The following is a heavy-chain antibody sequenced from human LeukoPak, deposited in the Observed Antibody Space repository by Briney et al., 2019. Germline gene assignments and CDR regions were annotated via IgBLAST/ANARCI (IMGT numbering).Heavy chain of an antibody. CDR1: GGSISSGGYY. CDR2: IYYSGST. Sequence: PSETLSLTCTVSGGSISSGGYYWSWIRQHPGKGLEWIGYIYYSGSTYYNPSLKSRVTISVDTSKNQFSLRLSSVTAADTAVYYCARFGEIYSYALSAEYFQHWGQGTLVTVSS. V-gene: IGHV4-31*03. CDR3: ARFGEIYSYALSAEYFQH. D-gene: IGHD5-18*01. J-gene: IGHJ1*01.